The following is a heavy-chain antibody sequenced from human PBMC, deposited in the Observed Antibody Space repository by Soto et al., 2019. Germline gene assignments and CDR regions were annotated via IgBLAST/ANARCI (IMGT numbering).Heavy chain of an antibody. CDR1: GYSFAGYW. J-gene: IGHJ4*02. CDR3: ARQIYDSDTGPNFQYYFDS. D-gene: IGHD3-22*01. V-gene: IGHV5-10-1*01. Sequence: GESLKISCKVSGYSFAGYWITWVRQKPGKGLEWMGRIDPSDAQTYYSPSFRGHVTISATKSITTVFLQWSSLRASDTAMYYCARQIYDSDTGPNFQYYFDSWGQGTPVTVSS. CDR2: IDPSDAQT.